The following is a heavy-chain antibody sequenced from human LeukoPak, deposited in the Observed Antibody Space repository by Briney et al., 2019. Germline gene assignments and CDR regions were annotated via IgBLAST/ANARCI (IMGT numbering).Heavy chain of an antibody. J-gene: IGHJ6*02. CDR2: ISGSGGST. Sequence: PGGSLRLSCAASGFTFSSYAMSWVRQAPGKGLEWVSAISGSGGSTYYADSVKGRFTISRDNSKNTLYLQMNSLRAEDTAVYYCAKGLLPSKYPGNYYYGMDVWGQGTTVTVSS. CDR3: AKGLLPSKYPGNYYYGMDV. D-gene: IGHD2-2*01. V-gene: IGHV3-23*01. CDR1: GFTFSSYA.